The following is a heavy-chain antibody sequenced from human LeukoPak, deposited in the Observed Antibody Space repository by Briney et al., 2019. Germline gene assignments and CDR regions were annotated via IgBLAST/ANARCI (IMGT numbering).Heavy chain of an antibody. Sequence: ASVKVSCKASGYTFTSYGISWVRQAPGQGLEWMGWISAYNGNTNYAQKLQGRVTMTTDTSTSTAYMELRSLRSDDTAVYYCARFLAEYSSSSYADVWGQGTTVTVSS. J-gene: IGHJ6*02. D-gene: IGHD6-6*01. V-gene: IGHV1-18*01. CDR3: ARFLAEYSSSSYADV. CDR2: ISAYNGNT. CDR1: GYTFTSYG.